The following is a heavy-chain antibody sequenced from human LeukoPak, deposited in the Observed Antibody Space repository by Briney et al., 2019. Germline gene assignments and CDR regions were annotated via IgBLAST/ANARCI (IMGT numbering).Heavy chain of an antibody. Sequence: ASVKLSCKASGYTFTAYYVHWVRQAPGQGLEWMGWINPNSGGTNYAQRFQGRVTMTRDTSISTAYMELSSLTSDDAAVYYCARAGGGLDYWGQGTLVSVSS. D-gene: IGHD3-16*01. CDR2: INPNSGGT. CDR3: ARAGGGLDY. CDR1: GYTFTAYY. J-gene: IGHJ4*02. V-gene: IGHV1-2*02.